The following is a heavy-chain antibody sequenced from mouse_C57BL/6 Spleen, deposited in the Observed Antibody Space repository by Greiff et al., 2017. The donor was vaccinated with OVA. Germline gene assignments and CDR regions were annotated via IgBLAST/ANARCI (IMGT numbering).Heavy chain of an antibody. V-gene: IGHV1-22*01. CDR2: INPNNGGT. CDR3: SREENWGSFDY. CDR1: GYTFTDYN. J-gene: IGHJ2*01. D-gene: IGHD4-1*01. Sequence: EVQLQQSGPELVKPGASVKMSCKASGYTFTDYNMHWVKQSHGKSLEWIGYINPNNGGTSYNQKFKGKATLTVNKSSSTAYMELRSLTSEDSAVYYGSREENWGSFDYCGQGTTLTVSS.